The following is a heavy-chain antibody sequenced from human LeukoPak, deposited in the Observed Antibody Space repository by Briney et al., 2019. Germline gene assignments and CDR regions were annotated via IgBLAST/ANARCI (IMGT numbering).Heavy chain of an antibody. V-gene: IGHV4-39*07. Sequence: SETLSLTCTVSGGSFSTYYWGWIRQAPGKGLEWIGSIYYSGNTYYNSSLKSRVTISLDTSKNQFSLNLFSVTAADTAVYYCARGSGSGWLNFDYWGQGTLVTVSS. CDR2: IYYSGNT. CDR3: ARGSGSGWLNFDY. J-gene: IGHJ4*02. CDR1: GGSFSTYY. D-gene: IGHD6-19*01.